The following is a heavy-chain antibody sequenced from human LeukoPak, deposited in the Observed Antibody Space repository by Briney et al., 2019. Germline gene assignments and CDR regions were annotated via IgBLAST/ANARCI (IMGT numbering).Heavy chain of an antibody. J-gene: IGHJ6*03. Sequence: ASVKVSCKTSGYSFTRYDINWVRQATGQGLEWMGWMNPNSGNTGFAQRFQGRITMTRDTSIGTAFMELSSLRSEDTAMYYCARGVGYHMDVWGKGTTVTISS. CDR2: MNPNSGNT. CDR3: ARGVGYHMDV. D-gene: IGHD2-15*01. CDR1: GYSFTRYD. V-gene: IGHV1-8*01.